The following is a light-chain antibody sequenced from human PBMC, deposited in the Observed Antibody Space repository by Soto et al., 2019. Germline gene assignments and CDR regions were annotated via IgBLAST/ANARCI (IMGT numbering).Light chain of an antibody. CDR1: SSDVGDYNY. CDR2: DVS. Sequence: QSALTQPASVSGSPGQSITISCTGTSSDVGDYNYVSWYQQHPGKAPKLIIYDVSNRPSGVSNRFSGSKSGNTASLTISGLQAEDEADYYCNSYTSSSTRVVFGGGTQLTVL. V-gene: IGLV2-14*01. CDR3: NSYTSSSTRVV. J-gene: IGLJ2*01.